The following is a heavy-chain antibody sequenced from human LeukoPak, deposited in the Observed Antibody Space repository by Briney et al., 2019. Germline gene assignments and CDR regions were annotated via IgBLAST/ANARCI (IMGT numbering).Heavy chain of an antibody. D-gene: IGHD6-19*01. CDR3: ARDRRGWSGY. CDR1: GFTFSDYW. Sequence: GGSLRLSCAASGFTFSDYWMSWVRQAPGKGLEWVANINEDGSEKYYVDSVKGRFTISRDNAKNSLYLQMNSLRAEDTAVYYCARDRRGWSGYWGQGTPVPVSS. J-gene: IGHJ4*02. CDR2: INEDGSEK. V-gene: IGHV3-7*01.